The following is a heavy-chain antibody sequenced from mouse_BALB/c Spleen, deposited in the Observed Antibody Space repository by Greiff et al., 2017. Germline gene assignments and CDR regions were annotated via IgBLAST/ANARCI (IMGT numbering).Heavy chain of an antibody. CDR3: TMILGGYSAWFAY. CDR2: IRLKSNNYAT. CDR1: GFTFSNYW. Sequence: DVMLVESGGGLVQPGGSMKLSCVASGFTFSNYWMNWVRQSPEKGLEWVAEIRLKSNNYATHYAESVKGRFTISRDDSKSSVYLQMNNLRAEDTGIYYCTMILGGYSAWFAYWGQGTLVTVSA. D-gene: IGHD2-3*01. J-gene: IGHJ3*01. V-gene: IGHV6-6*02.